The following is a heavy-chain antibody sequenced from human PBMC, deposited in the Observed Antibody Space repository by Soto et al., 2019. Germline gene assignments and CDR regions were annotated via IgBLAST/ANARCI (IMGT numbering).Heavy chain of an antibody. CDR3: ARGPRSKAVVTAIPDSNYYYYGMDV. J-gene: IGHJ6*02. V-gene: IGHV1-69*13. CDR1: GGTFSSYA. Sequence: ASVKVSCKASGGTFSSYAISWVRQAPGQGLEWMGGIIPIFGTANYAQKFQGRVTITADESTSTAYMELSSLRSEDTAVYYCARGPRSKAVVTAIPDSNYYYYGMDVWGQGTTVNVSS. CDR2: IIPIFGTA. D-gene: IGHD2-21*02.